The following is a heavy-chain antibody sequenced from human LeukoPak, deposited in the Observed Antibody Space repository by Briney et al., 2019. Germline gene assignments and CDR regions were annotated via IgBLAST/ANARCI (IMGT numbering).Heavy chain of an antibody. CDR3: ARDRRFGDLLLDY. CDR2: ISYDGSNK. CDR1: GFTFSSYA. Sequence: GGSLRLSCAASGFTFSSYAMHWVRQAPGKGLEWVAVISYDGSNKYYADSVKGRFTISRDNSKNTLYLQMNSLRAEDTAVYYCARDRRFGDLLLDYWGQGTLVTVSS. J-gene: IGHJ4*02. D-gene: IGHD3-10*01. V-gene: IGHV3-30-3*01.